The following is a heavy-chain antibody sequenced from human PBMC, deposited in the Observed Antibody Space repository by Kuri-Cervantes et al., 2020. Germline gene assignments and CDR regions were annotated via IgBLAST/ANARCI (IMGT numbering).Heavy chain of an antibody. CDR3: VGGGAYYYYGMDV. CDR2: IYHSGST. J-gene: IGHJ6*02. D-gene: IGHD1-26*01. Sequence: SETLSLTCTVSGYSISSGYYWGWIRQPPGKGLEWIGSIYHSGSTYYNPSLKSRVTISVDTSKNQFSLKLSSVTAADTAVYYCVGGGAYYYYGMDVWGQGATVTVSS. V-gene: IGHV4-38-2*02. CDR1: GYSISSGYY.